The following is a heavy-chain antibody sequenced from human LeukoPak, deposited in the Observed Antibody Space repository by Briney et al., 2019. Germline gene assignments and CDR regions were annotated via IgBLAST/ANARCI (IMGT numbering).Heavy chain of an antibody. CDR3: ARDYLVRGVVGAFDI. CDR2: ISYDGSNK. CDR1: GFTFSSYA. D-gene: IGHD3-10*01. Sequence: PGRSLRLSCAASGFTFSSYAMHWVRQAPGKGLEWVAVISYDGSNKYYADSVKGRFTISRDNAKNSLYLQMNSLRAEDTAVYYCARDYLVRGVVGAFDIWGQGTMVTVSS. J-gene: IGHJ3*02. V-gene: IGHV3-30*04.